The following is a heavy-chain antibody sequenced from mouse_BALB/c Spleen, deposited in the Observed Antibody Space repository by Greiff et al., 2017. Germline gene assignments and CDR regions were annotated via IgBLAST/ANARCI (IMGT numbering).Heavy chain of an antibody. CDR3: ASDYYGYGAY. Sequence: VQLQQSGPGLVKPSQSLSLTCSVTGYSITSGYYWNWIRQFPGNKLEWMGYISYDGSNNYNPSLKNRISITRDTSKNQFFLKLNSVTTEDTATYYCASDYYGYGAYWGQGTLVTVSA. J-gene: IGHJ3*01. D-gene: IGHD1-2*01. V-gene: IGHV3-6*02. CDR2: ISYDGSN. CDR1: GYSITSGYY.